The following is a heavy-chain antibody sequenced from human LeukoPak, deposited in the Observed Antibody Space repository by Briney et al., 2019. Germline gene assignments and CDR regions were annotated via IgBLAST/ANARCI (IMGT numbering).Heavy chain of an antibody. J-gene: IGHJ3*02. V-gene: IGHV3-72*01. CDR1: GFTFSGYI. CDR2: IRRGANSYTT. D-gene: IGHD3-16*01. Sequence: PGGSLRLSCAASGFTFSGYILDWVRQAPGKGLEWVGRIRRGANSYTTEYAASVKGRFTISRDDSKSSLYLHMNSLKTEDTAVYHCSRDGGEGGNSAFDIWGQGTMFTVSS. CDR3: SRDGGEGGNSAFDI.